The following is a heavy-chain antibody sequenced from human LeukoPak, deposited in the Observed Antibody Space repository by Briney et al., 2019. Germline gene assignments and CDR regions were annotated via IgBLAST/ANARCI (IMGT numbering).Heavy chain of an antibody. Sequence: QPGGSLRLSCAASGFTLNSYLMSWVRQAPGTGLEWVANIKKDGSEESYLDSVKGRFTVSRDNAKNSLFLQMNSLRGEDTAVYYCARSNPNKNALDLWGQGTMVTISS. CDR2: IKKDGSEE. CDR3: ARSNPNKNALDL. V-gene: IGHV3-7*01. J-gene: IGHJ3*01. CDR1: GFTLNSYL. D-gene: IGHD1-14*01.